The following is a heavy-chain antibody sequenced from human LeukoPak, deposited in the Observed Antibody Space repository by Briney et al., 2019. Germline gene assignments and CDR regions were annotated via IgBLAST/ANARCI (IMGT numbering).Heavy chain of an antibody. J-gene: IGHJ4*02. D-gene: IGHD4-17*01. CDR3: AKDIQYGDYGYFDY. Sequence: GGSLRLSCAASGFTFSSYGMHWVRQAPGKGLEWVAVISYDGSNKYYADSVKGRFTISRDNSKNTLYLQMNSLRAEDTALYYCAKDIQYGDYGYFDYWGQGTLVTVSS. V-gene: IGHV3-30*18. CDR1: GFTFSSYG. CDR2: ISYDGSNK.